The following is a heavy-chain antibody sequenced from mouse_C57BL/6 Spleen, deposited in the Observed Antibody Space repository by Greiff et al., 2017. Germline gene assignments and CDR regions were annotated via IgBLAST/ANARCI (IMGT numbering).Heavy chain of an antibody. D-gene: IGHD4-1*01. V-gene: IGHV1-80*01. CDR3: AREKLGQNAMDY. J-gene: IGHJ4*01. CDR2: IYPGDGDT. CDR1: GYAFSSYW. Sequence: VQLQESGAELVKPGASVKISCKASGYAFSSYWMNWVKQRPGKGLEWIGQIYPGDGDTNYNGKFKGKATLTADKSSSTAYMQLSSLTSEDSAVYFCAREKLGQNAMDYWGQGTSVTVSS.